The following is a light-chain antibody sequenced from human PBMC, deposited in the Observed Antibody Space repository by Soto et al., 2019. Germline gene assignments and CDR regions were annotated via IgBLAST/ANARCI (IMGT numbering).Light chain of an antibody. J-gene: IGLJ3*02. Sequence: QSVLTQPPSLSGAPGQRVTISCTGSNSNIGAGYDVHWYQQIPGTTPKVLIYGNNNRPSGVPDRMSGSKSGTSASLAITGLQAEDEADYYCQSYDSSLSGWVFGGGTKLTVL. CDR2: GNN. CDR3: QSYDSSLSGWV. CDR1: NSNIGAGYD. V-gene: IGLV1-40*01.